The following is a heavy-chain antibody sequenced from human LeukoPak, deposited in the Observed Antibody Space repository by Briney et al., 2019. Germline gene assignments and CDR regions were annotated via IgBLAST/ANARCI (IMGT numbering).Heavy chain of an antibody. CDR3: ARDLIDSGWFDP. D-gene: IGHD3-22*01. CDR2: ISGSSAYI. J-gene: IGHJ5*02. CDR1: GFTFSTYT. V-gene: IGHV3-21*01. Sequence: GGSLRLSCAASGFTFSTYTMNWVRQAPGKGPEWVSSISGSSAYIYYADSVTGRFTISRDNAKNSLYLQMNSLRAEDTAVYYCARDLIDSGWFDPWGRGTLVTVSS.